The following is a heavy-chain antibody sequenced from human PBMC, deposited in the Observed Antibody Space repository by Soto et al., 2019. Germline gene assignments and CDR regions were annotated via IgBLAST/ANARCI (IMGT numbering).Heavy chain of an antibody. Sequence: QVQLVQSGAEVKKPGSSVKVSCKASGGTFSSYAISWVRQAPGQGLEWMGGIIPIFGTANYAQRFQGRVTITADESTSTAYMELSSLRSEDTAVYYCARVSGIAVAGMDGMDVWGQGTTVTVSS. CDR2: IIPIFGTA. V-gene: IGHV1-69*01. CDR3: ARVSGIAVAGMDGMDV. J-gene: IGHJ6*02. CDR1: GGTFSSYA. D-gene: IGHD6-19*01.